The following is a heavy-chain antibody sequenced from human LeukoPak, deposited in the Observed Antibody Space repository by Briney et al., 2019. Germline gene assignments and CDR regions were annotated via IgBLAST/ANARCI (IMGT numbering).Heavy chain of an antibody. J-gene: IGHJ4*02. CDR3: ARDRTYYDYVWGSYRPFGFGY. Sequence: ASVKVSCKASGYTFTSYGISWVRQAPGQGLEWMGWISAYNGNTSYAQKLQGRVTMTTDTSTSTAYMELRSLRSDDTAVYYCARDRTYYDYVWGSYRPFGFGYWGQGTLVTVSS. D-gene: IGHD3-16*02. V-gene: IGHV1-18*01. CDR2: ISAYNGNT. CDR1: GYTFTSYG.